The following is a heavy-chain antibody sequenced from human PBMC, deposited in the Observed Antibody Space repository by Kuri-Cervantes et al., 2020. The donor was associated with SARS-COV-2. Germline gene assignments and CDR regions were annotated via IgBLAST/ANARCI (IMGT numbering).Heavy chain of an antibody. CDR2: IYYGGST. D-gene: IGHD6-13*01. CDR1: GGSISSYY. Sequence: SETLSLTCTVSGGSISSYYWSWIRQPPGKGLEWIGYIYYGGSTNYNPSLKSRVTISVDTSKNQFSLKLSSVTAADTAVYYCARRYGWSPGYSSSWYIAPNGMDVWGQGTTVTVSS. CDR3: ARRYGWSPGYSSSWYIAPNGMDV. V-gene: IGHV4-59*12. J-gene: IGHJ6*02.